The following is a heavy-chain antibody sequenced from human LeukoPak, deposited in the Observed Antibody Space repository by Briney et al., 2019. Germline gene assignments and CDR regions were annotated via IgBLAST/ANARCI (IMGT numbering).Heavy chain of an antibody. J-gene: IGHJ5*02. V-gene: IGHV4-39*07. D-gene: IGHD6-19*01. Sequence: PSQTLSLTCTVSGGSISSSSYYWGWIRQPPGKGLEWIGSIYYSGSTYYNPSLKSRVTISVDTSKNQFSLKLSSVTAADTAVYYCARERIAVVWFDPWGQGTLVTVSS. CDR3: ARERIAVVWFDP. CDR2: IYYSGST. CDR1: GGSISSSSYY.